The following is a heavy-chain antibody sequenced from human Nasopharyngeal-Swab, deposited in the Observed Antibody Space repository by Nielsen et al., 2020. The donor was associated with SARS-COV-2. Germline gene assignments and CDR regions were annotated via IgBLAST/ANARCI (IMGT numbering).Heavy chain of an antibody. V-gene: IGHV3-30*18. CDR1: GFTFSNYG. CDR2: ISYDGSNS. Sequence: GESLTLSCAASGFTFSNYGTHWVRQAPGKGLEWVALISYDGSNSYYADSVKGRFTISRDNSTITLYLQMNSLRAEDTAVYYCAKHLGATKAYFDNWGQGTLVTVSS. J-gene: IGHJ4*02. CDR3: AKHLGATKAYFDN. D-gene: IGHD1-26*01.